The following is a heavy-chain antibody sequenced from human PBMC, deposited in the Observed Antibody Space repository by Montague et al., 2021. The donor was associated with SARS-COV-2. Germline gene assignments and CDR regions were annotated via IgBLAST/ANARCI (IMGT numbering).Heavy chain of an antibody. Sequence: SETLSLTCSVFGASITGDYWTWTRLAPSNGREWYGVVGLKRSASYSPSLTGRGSISVDRSKNKFSLNLRSVTAADTAAYYCARGQVSVYGVLIMLPAAGPFDVWGRGTMVPVSP. D-gene: IGHD3-3*01. CDR1: GASITGDY. CDR3: ARGQVSVYGVLIMLPAAGPFDV. J-gene: IGHJ3*01. V-gene: IGHV4-34*01. CDR2: VGLKRSA.